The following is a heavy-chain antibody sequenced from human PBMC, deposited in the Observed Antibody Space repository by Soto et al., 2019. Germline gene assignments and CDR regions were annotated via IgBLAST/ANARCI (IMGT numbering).Heavy chain of an antibody. Sequence: QVHLVQSGAEVKKPGASVKVSCKASGYTFTSDGITWVRQAPGQGLEWLGWISAHNGNTDYAQQLQGRVSVTRDTSTSTAYMELRSLISDDPAVYYCARGRYGDYWGQGALVTVSS. CDR2: ISAHNGNT. CDR1: GYTFTSDG. CDR3: ARGRYGDY. V-gene: IGHV1-18*01. J-gene: IGHJ4*02. D-gene: IGHD1-1*01.